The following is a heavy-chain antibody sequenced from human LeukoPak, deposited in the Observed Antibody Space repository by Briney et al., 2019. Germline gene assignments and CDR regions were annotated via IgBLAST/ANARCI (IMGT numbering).Heavy chain of an antibody. CDR3: ARLDSGSGSYYSYYYGMDV. CDR2: IYYSGST. Sequence: SETLSLTCTVSGGSISTYYWSWIRQPPGKGLEWIGYIYYSGSTYYNPSLKSRVTISVDTSKNQFSLKLSSVTAADTAVYYCARLDSGSGSYYSYYYGMDVWGQGTTVTVSS. CDR1: GGSISTYY. J-gene: IGHJ6*02. D-gene: IGHD3-10*01. V-gene: IGHV4-59*08.